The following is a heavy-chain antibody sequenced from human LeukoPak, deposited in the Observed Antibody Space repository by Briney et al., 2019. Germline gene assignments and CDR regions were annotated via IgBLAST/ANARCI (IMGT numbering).Heavy chain of an antibody. CDR2: INPNSGGT. Sequence: ASVKVSCKASGYTFTGYYMHWVRQAPGQGLEWMGWINPNSGGTNYAQKFQGRVTMTRDTSISTAYMEPSRLRSDDTAVYYCARVDTPIAAAGADYWGQGTLVTVSS. V-gene: IGHV1-2*02. D-gene: IGHD6-13*01. CDR1: GYTFTGYY. J-gene: IGHJ4*02. CDR3: ARVDTPIAAAGADY.